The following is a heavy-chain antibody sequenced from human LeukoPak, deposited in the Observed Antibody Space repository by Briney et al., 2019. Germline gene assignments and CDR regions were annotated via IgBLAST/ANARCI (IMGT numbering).Heavy chain of an antibody. CDR3: AKASPSGSYYNPFDY. V-gene: IGHV3-9*01. J-gene: IGHJ4*02. CDR1: GFSFDGYA. Sequence: PGRSLRLSCAASGFSFDGYAMHWVRQAPGKGLEWVSSISWNINTVAYADSVKGRFTISRDNAKNSLYLQMNSLRGDDTALYYCAKASPSGSYYNPFDYWGQGALVTVSS. CDR2: ISWNINTV. D-gene: IGHD3-10*01.